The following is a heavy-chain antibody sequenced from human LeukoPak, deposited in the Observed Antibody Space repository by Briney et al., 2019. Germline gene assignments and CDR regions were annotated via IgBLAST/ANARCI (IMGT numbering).Heavy chain of an antibody. V-gene: IGHV3-11*01. CDR1: GFTFGYYS. CDR3: ARGRMDV. CDR2: IRSRDGPV. J-gene: IGHJ6*02. Sequence: GGSLRLSWVASGFTFGYYSMNWARQAPGKGLEWISYIRSRDGPVSYADSVEGRFTISRDNAKNSLYLQMNSLRAEDTAVYYCARGRMDVWGQGTTVTVSS.